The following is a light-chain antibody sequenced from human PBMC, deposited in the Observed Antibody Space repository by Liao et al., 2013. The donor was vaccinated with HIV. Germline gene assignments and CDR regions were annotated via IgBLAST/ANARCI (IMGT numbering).Light chain of an antibody. Sequence: SYEMTQPPSVSVSPGQTASVTCSGDGLGDKYVSWYQQRPGHSPILVIYEDTKRPSGIPERFSGSNSGNTATLTISGTQTMDEADYYCQAWDRSADVTFGGGTKLTVL. CDR3: QAWDRSADVT. CDR2: EDT. J-gene: IGLJ2*01. CDR1: GLGDKY. V-gene: IGLV3-1*01.